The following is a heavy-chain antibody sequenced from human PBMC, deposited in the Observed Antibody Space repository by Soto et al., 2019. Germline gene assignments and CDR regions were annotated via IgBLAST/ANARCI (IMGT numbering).Heavy chain of an antibody. Sequence: GGSLRLPCAASGFTFDDYAMHWVRQAPGKGLEWVSGISWNSGSIGYADSVKGRFTISRDNAKNSLYLQMNSLRAEDTALYYCAKDGTMVRGVITDYYYYYMDVWGKGTTVTVSS. D-gene: IGHD3-10*01. V-gene: IGHV3-9*01. J-gene: IGHJ6*03. CDR1: GFTFDDYA. CDR2: ISWNSGSI. CDR3: AKDGTMVRGVITDYYYYYMDV.